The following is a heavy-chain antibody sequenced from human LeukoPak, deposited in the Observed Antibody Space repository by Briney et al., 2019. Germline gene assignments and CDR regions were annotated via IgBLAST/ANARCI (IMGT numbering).Heavy chain of an antibody. J-gene: IGHJ4*02. Sequence: GGSLRLSCAASGFTCSSYWMSWVRQAPGKGLEWVANIKQDGSEKYYVDSVKGRFTISRDNAKNSLYLQMNSLRAEDTAVYYCARIRRGWSQNWDYWGQGTLVNVSS. CDR1: GFTCSSYW. D-gene: IGHD6-19*01. CDR2: IKQDGSEK. V-gene: IGHV3-7*01. CDR3: ARIRRGWSQNWDY.